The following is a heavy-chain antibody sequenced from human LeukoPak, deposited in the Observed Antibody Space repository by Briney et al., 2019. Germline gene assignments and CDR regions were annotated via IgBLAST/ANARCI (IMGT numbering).Heavy chain of an antibody. V-gene: IGHV3-23*01. CDR1: GFTFSSYA. CDR3: VKDLIAAGGIRSDY. Sequence: GGSLRLSCAASGFTFSSYAMSWVRQAPGKGLEWVSIIRGSGGSTYYADSVKGRFTISRDNSKNTLYLQMNSLRAEDTAVHYCVKDLIAAGGIRSDYWGQGTLVTVSS. D-gene: IGHD6-13*01. J-gene: IGHJ4*02. CDR2: IRGSGGST.